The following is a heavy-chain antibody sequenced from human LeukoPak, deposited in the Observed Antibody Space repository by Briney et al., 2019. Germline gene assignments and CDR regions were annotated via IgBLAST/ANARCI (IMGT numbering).Heavy chain of an antibody. CDR2: IIPIFGTA. CDR1: GGTFSSYA. D-gene: IGHD3-9*01. Sequence: SVKVSCKASGGTFSSYAISWVRQAPGQGLEWVGGIIPIFGTANYAQKFQGRVTITADKSTSTAYMELSSLRSEDTAVYYCARRRYDILTGYYDYWGQGTLVTVSS. J-gene: IGHJ4*02. V-gene: IGHV1-69*06. CDR3: ARRRYDILTGYYDY.